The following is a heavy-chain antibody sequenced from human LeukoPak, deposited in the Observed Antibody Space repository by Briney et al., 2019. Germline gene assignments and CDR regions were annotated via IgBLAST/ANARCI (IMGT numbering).Heavy chain of an antibody. Sequence: PGGSLRLSCAASGFTVSSNYMSWVRQAPGKGLEWVSVIYSGGSTYYADSVKGRFTISRDNSKNTLYLQMNSLRAEDTAVYYCAKFGTGRLYSSGGYFDYWGQGTLVTVSS. CDR3: AKFGTGRLYSSGGYFDY. J-gene: IGHJ4*02. CDR1: GFTVSSNY. D-gene: IGHD6-25*01. V-gene: IGHV3-53*01. CDR2: IYSGGST.